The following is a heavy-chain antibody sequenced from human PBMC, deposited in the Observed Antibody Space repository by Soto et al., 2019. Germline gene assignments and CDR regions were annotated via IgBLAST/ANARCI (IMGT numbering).Heavy chain of an antibody. CDR2: IRSKTAGETT. Sequence: EVQLVESGGDLVKPGGSLRLSCAASGLTFTDAWMNWVRQAPGKGLEWVAHIRSKTAGETTDYAAPVKGRFTISRDDSKNTLYLQMTSLKPEDTAVYYCTTNPGHWGDFWGQGTLVTVSS. J-gene: IGHJ4*02. CDR1: GLTFTDAW. V-gene: IGHV3-15*07. D-gene: IGHD3-16*01. CDR3: TTNPGHWGDF.